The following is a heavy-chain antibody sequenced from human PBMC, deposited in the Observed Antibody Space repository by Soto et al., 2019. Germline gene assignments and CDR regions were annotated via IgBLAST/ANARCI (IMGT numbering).Heavy chain of an antibody. CDR3: ARVYYYGSSGTFDY. V-gene: IGHV1-69*01. D-gene: IGHD3-22*01. CDR1: GGTFSSYA. Sequence: VKVSCKASGGTFSSYAISWVRQAPGQGLEWMGGIIPIFGTANYAQKFQGRVTITADESTSTAYMELSSLRSEDTAVYYCARVYYYGSSGTFDYWGQGTLVTVSS. CDR2: IIPIFGTA. J-gene: IGHJ4*02.